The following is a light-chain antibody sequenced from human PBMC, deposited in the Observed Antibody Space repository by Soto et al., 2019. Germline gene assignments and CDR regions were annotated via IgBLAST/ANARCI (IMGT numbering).Light chain of an antibody. CDR1: QSVDSAF. CDR2: RAS. CDR3: QQYASSLT. J-gene: IGKJ1*01. V-gene: IGKV3-20*01. Sequence: EIVLTQSPGSLSLSLGERATLSCRASQSVDSAFFDWYQQKPGQPPRLLMCRASRRATGIPDRFSGSGSGTDFTLTISRLEPEDFAVYYCQQYASSLTFGQGTKVQI.